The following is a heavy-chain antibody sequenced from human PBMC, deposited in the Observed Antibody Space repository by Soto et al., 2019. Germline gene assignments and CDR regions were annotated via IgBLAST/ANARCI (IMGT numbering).Heavy chain of an antibody. CDR3: ARDLTNVGSSYSTPY. Sequence: QVQLVQSGAEVKKPGASVKVSCKASGYTFTGYYVHWVRQAPGQGLEWMGCINPNSGGTNYAQKFQGRVTMTRDTSISTAYMELSRLRSDDTAEYYCARDLTNVGSSYSTPYWGQGTLVTVSS. D-gene: IGHD1-26*01. J-gene: IGHJ4*02. CDR1: GYTFTGYY. CDR2: INPNSGGT. V-gene: IGHV1-2*02.